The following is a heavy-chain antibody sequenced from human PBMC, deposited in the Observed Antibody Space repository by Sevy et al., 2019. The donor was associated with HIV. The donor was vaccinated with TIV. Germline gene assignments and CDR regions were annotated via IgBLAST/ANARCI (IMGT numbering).Heavy chain of an antibody. V-gene: IGHV1-2*02. CDR1: GYTFSVHY. D-gene: IGHD3-22*01. CDR2: INPNTGDT. Sequence: ASVKVSCSTSGYTFSVHYIYLVRQAAGQGLEWMGWINPNTGDTNFSPKFQGRVTMTRDSSINTAYMELSRLTSADTAVYSCARLRYSDPSGQYYGGGADYFDYWGQGTLVTVSS. CDR3: ARLRYSDPSGQYYGGGADYFDY. J-gene: IGHJ4*02.